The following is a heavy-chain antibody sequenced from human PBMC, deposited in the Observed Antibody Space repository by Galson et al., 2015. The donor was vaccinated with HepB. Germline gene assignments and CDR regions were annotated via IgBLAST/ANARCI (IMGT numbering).Heavy chain of an antibody. V-gene: IGHV1-69*13. D-gene: IGHD2-2*01. J-gene: IGHJ4*02. CDR3: ATNLRGYCSSTSCYLPGAFDY. Sequence: SVKVSCKASGGTFSSYAISWVRQAPGQGLGWMGGIIPIFGTANYAQKFQGRVTITADESTSTAYMELSSLRSEDTAVYYCATNLRGYCSSTSCYLPGAFDYWGQGTLVTVSS. CDR2: IIPIFGTA. CDR1: GGTFSSYA.